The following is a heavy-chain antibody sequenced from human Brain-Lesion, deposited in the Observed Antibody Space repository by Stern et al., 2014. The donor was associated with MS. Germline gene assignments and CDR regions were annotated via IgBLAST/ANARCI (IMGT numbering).Heavy chain of an antibody. CDR2: LYSGGYT. CDR1: GFTVSRTY. V-gene: IGHV3-53*01. J-gene: IGHJ6*02. CDR3: ARYCSGGSCYFHGLDV. Sequence: EVQLLESGGGLMQPGGSLRLSCVASGFTVSRTYMSWVRQAPGKGLEWVSVLYSGGYTRNGDSVKGRFTISRDTSKNTLYLQMDSLRADDTAVYYCARYCSGGSCYFHGLDVWGQGTTVTVSS. D-gene: IGHD2-15*01.